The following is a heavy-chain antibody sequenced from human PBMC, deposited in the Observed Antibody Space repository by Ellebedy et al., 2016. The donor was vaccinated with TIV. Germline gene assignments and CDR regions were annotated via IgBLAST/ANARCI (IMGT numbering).Heavy chain of an antibody. CDR3: AREVSQYGMDV. J-gene: IGHJ6*02. D-gene: IGHD2-8*01. V-gene: IGHV1-2*05. CDR1: GYTFTGYY. CDR2: INTNNGDT. Sequence: AASVKVSCKASGYTFTGYYMHWVRQAPGQGLEWMGRINTNNGDTNYAQKFQGRVTLTRDTSINTAYMELSRLRSDDTVVYYCAREVSQYGMDVWGQGTTVTVSS.